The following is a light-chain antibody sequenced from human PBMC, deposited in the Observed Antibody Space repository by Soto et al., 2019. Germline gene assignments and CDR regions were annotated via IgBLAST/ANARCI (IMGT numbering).Light chain of an antibody. V-gene: IGLV2-8*01. CDR1: SSDIGAYDY. Sequence: QSALTQPPSASGSPGQSVTISCTGSSSDIGAYDYVSWYQQFPGKAPKLIIYEVNARPSGVPERFSGSKSGNTASLTVSGLQFEDEADYICSSYAAANNVVVFGGGTKLTVL. CDR3: SSYAAANNVVV. CDR2: EVN. J-gene: IGLJ2*01.